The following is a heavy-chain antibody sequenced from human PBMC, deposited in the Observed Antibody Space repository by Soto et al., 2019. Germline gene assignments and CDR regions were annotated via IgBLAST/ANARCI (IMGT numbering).Heavy chain of an antibody. CDR3: AREGRLRFDS. CDR1: GFSLSDVD. CDR2: IYYDGGGP. J-gene: IGHJ4*02. Sequence: QLQLVESGGGVVQPGGSLRLSCAASGFSLSDVDMHWVRQAPGKGLEWLSLIYYDGGGPYYADSVRGRFTISRDISRNILFLQMTSLRAEDTALYYCAREGRLRFDSWGQGTMVMVSS. D-gene: IGHD2-21*02. V-gene: IGHV3-33*08.